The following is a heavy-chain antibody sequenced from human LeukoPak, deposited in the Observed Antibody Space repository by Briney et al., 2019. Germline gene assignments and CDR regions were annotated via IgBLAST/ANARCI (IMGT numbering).Heavy chain of an antibody. CDR1: GFTFSSYS. J-gene: IGHJ3*02. D-gene: IGHD3-22*01. CDR2: ISSSSSTI. CDR3: ARDGDYYDSRGDAFDI. Sequence: GGSLRLSCAASGFTFSSYSMNWVRQAPGKGLEWVSYISSSSSTIYYADSVKGRFTISRDNAKNSLYLQMNSLRDEDTAVYYCARDGDYYDSRGDAFDIWGQGAMVTVAS. V-gene: IGHV3-48*02.